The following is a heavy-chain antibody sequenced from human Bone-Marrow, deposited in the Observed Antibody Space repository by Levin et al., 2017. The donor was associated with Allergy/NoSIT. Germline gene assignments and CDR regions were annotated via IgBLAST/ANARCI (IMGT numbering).Heavy chain of an antibody. V-gene: IGHV3-15*01. CDR3: TTDNTGWYDY. J-gene: IGHJ4*02. Sequence: GGSLRLSCAASGFSFRHAWLNWVRQAPGKGLEWVGRIKSKPDGGTSDYAAPVKGRFTISRDDSKNSMYLQMNSLNIEDTGVYYCTTDNTGWYDYWGQGTLVAVSS. CDR1: GFSFRHAW. D-gene: IGHD6-19*01. CDR2: IKSKPDGGTS.